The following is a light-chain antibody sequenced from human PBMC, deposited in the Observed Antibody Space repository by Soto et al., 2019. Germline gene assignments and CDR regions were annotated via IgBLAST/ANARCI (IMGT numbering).Light chain of an antibody. CDR1: QSIGLA. Sequence: EIVLTQSPATLSLSPGERPTLSCRASQSIGLAIAWYQQKPGQAPRLLIYGASSRATGIPDRFSGSGSGTDFTLTISRLEPEDFAVYYCQQYGRSPLTFGQGTKGDIK. J-gene: IGKJ1*01. V-gene: IGKV3-20*01. CDR2: GAS. CDR3: QQYGRSPLT.